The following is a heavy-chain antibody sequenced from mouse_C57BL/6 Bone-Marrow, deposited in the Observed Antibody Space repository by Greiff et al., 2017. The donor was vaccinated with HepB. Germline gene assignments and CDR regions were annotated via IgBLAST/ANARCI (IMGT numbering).Heavy chain of an antibody. V-gene: IGHV1-72*01. CDR3: AITAQAKAYYAMDD. CDR2: IDPNSGGT. Sequence: QVQLQQPGAELVKPGASVKVSCKASGYTFTSYWMHWVKQRPGRGLEWIGRIDPNSGGTKYNEKFKSKATLTVDKPSSTAYMQLSSLTSEDSAVYYGAITAQAKAYYAMDDWGPGTSVTVSS. D-gene: IGHD3-2*02. J-gene: IGHJ4*01. CDR1: GYTFTSYW.